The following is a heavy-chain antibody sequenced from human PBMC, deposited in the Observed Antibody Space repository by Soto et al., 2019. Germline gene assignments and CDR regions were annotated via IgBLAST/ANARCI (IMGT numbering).Heavy chain of an antibody. CDR2: VSNDGGTK. CDR3: AKDGGAAGTFDY. CDR1: GFTFSSYE. V-gene: IGHV3-30*18. Sequence: GGSLRLSCAASGFTFSSYEMNWVRQGPGKGLEWVAVVSNDGGTKIYVDSVKGRFTISRDNSKNTLYLQMNSLGAEDTAIYYCAKDGGAAGTFDYWGQGSQVTVSS. J-gene: IGHJ4*02. D-gene: IGHD6-13*01.